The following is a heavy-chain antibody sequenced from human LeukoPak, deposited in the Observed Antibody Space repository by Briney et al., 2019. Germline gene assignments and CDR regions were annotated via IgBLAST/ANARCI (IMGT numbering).Heavy chain of an antibody. Sequence: PSQTLSLTCIASGGSLSSGSYYWSWLRQPPGKGLEGIVHNYNSVRTNYNPSLKSRVTISVDTSKNQLSLKLSSVTAADTAVYFCVRDLVATIDHYYYGMDVWGQGTTVTVSS. CDR2: NYNSVRT. V-gene: IGHV4-61*01. J-gene: IGHJ6*02. D-gene: IGHD5-12*01. CDR3: VRDLVATIDHYYYGMDV. CDR1: GGSLSSGSYY.